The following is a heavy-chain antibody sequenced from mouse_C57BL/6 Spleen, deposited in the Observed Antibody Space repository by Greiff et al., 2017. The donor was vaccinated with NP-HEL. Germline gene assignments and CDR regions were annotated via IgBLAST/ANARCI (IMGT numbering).Heavy chain of an antibody. D-gene: IGHD1-1*01. Sequence: VKLQESGPGLVKPSPSLSLTCPVTGYSITSRYYWNWNRQFPGNRLEWMGYISYDGSNNYNPSLKNRISITRDTSKNQFFLKLNSVTTEDTATYYCAGGGITTVLDYWGQGTTLTVSS. CDR1: GYSITSRYY. V-gene: IGHV3-6*01. J-gene: IGHJ2*01. CDR3: AGGGITTVLDY. CDR2: ISYDGSN.